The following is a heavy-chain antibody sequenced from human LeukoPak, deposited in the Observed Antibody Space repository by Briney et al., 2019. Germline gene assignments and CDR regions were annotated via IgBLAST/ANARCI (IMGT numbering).Heavy chain of an antibody. D-gene: IGHD4-17*01. CDR3: AKSNLVGTVTTGGLDY. J-gene: IGHJ4*02. CDR1: GFTFSSYG. Sequence: PGGTLRLSCAASGFTFSSYGMSWVRQAPGKGLEWVSAISGSGGSTYYADSVKGRFTISRDNSKNTLYLQMNSLRAEDTAVYYCAKSNLVGTVTTGGLDYWGQGTLVTVSS. CDR2: ISGSGGST. V-gene: IGHV3-23*01.